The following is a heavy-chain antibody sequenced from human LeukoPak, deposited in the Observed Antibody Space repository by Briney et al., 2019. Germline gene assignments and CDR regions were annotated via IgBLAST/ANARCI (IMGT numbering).Heavy chain of an antibody. J-gene: IGHJ4*02. CDR1: GFTFDDYA. V-gene: IGHV3-9*01. CDR3: AKTPDYGDDYYFDY. Sequence: GRSLRLSCAASGFTFDDYAMHWVRQAPGKGLEWVSGISWNSGSIGYADSVKGRFTISRDNAKNSLYLQMNCLRAEDTALYYCAKTPDYGDDYYFDYWGQGTLVTVSS. CDR2: ISWNSGSI. D-gene: IGHD4-17*01.